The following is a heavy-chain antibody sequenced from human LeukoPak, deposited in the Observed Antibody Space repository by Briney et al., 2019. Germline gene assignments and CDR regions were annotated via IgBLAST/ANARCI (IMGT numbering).Heavy chain of an antibody. Sequence: KTSETLSLTCTVSGGSISSYYWSWIRQPPGKGLEWIGYIYYSGSTNYNPSLKSRVTISVDTSKNQFSLKLSSVTAADTAVYYCARVYNYDSSFDIWGQGTMVTVSS. CDR3: ARVYNYDSSFDI. CDR1: GGSISSYY. CDR2: IYYSGST. J-gene: IGHJ3*02. V-gene: IGHV4-59*01. D-gene: IGHD3-22*01.